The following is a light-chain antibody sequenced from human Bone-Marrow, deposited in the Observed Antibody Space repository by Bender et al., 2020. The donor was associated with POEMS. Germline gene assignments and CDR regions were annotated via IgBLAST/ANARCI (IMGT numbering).Light chain of an antibody. J-gene: IGLJ3*02. V-gene: IGLV2-14*03. Sequence: QSALTQPASVSGSPGEPITVSCTATSSDIGDYKYVSWYQQHPGKAPKLMIYDNNYRPAGVTNRFSGCQADNTAWLTIAGLQAEDEADYYCCSYAGSSRVFGGGTKLTVL. CDR3: CSYAGSSRV. CDR2: DNN. CDR1: SSDIGDYKY.